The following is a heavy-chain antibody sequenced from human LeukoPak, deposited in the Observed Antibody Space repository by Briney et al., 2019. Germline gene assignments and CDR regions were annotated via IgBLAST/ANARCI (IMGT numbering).Heavy chain of an antibody. V-gene: IGHV5-51*01. J-gene: IGHJ4*02. D-gene: IGHD2-15*01. CDR3: ARPCSGGRWQRDY. CDR2: FNPGDSDT. Sequence: GESLKISCKGSGYSFTSYWIGWVRQLPGKGREWMGIFNPGDSDTRYSPSFQGQVSISADKSISTAYLQRSSLKASDTALYYFARPCSGGRWQRDYWGQGTLVTVSP. CDR1: GYSFTSYW.